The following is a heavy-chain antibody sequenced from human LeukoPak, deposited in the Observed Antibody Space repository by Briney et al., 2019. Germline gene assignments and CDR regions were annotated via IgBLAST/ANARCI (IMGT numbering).Heavy chain of an antibody. D-gene: IGHD6-13*01. CDR1: GFTFSRYW. CDR3: ARDVIAVASTSGFDY. Sequence: PGGSLRLSCAASGFTFSRYWMSWVRQAPGKGLEWVANIKEDGSEKYYVDSVEGRFTISRGNAKNSLYLQMNSLRDEDTAVYYCARDVIAVASTSGFDYWGQGTLVTVSS. J-gene: IGHJ4*02. CDR2: IKEDGSEK. V-gene: IGHV3-7*01.